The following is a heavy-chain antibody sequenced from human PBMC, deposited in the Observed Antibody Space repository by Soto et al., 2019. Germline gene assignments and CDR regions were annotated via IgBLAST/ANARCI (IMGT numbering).Heavy chain of an antibody. CDR3: AKRLEGCSGGSCSGWLDDAFDI. D-gene: IGHD2-15*01. Sequence: GGSLRLSCAASGFTFSSYAMSWVRQAPGKGLEWVSAISGSGGSTYYADSVKGRFTISRDNSKNTLYLQMNSLRAEDTAVYYCAKRLEGCSGGSCSGWLDDAFDIWGQGTMVTVSS. V-gene: IGHV3-23*01. J-gene: IGHJ3*02. CDR2: ISGSGGST. CDR1: GFTFSSYA.